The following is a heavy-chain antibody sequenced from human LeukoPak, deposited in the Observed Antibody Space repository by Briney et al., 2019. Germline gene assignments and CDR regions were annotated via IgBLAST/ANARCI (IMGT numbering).Heavy chain of an antibody. D-gene: IGHD1-26*01. J-gene: IGHJ4*02. CDR3: ARDRRSGSYYSSFDY. Sequence: ASVKVSCEASGYTFTDYWFHWVRQAPGQGLEWMGWVDPNSGGTTYAQKFQGRVTMTRDTSISTAYMELSRLRSDDTAVYYCARDRRSGSYYSSFDYWGQGTLVTVSS. V-gene: IGHV1-2*02. CDR1: GYTFTDYW. CDR2: VDPNSGGT.